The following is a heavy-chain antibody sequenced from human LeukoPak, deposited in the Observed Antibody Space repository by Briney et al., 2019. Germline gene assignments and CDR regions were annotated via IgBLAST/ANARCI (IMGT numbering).Heavy chain of an antibody. J-gene: IGHJ6*03. CDR3: ATMVRGVLLLVYYMDV. D-gene: IGHD3-10*01. Sequence: SETLSLTCTVSGYSISSGYYWGWIRQPPGKGLEWIGSIYHSGSTYYNPSLKSRVTISVDTSKNQFSLKLTSVTAADTAVYYCATMVRGVLLLVYYMDVWGKGTTVTISS. V-gene: IGHV4-38-2*02. CDR2: IYHSGST. CDR1: GYSISSGYY.